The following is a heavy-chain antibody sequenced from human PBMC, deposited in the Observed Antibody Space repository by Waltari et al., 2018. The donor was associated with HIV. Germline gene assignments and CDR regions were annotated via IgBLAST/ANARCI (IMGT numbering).Heavy chain of an antibody. CDR3: AKDLRDYDLWSGYYQNWFDP. D-gene: IGHD3-3*01. Sequence: DVQLLEAGGGLVQPGGSLSLSCADSGFTFSSFAMSCVRQAPGKGMGWVSAIRGSGGSTDYAGSVKGRFTMSRDNSKNTLYLQMNSLIAEDTAVYYCAKDLRDYDLWSGYYQNWFDPWGQGTLVTFSS. V-gene: IGHV3-23*01. CDR1: GFTFSSFA. J-gene: IGHJ5*02. CDR2: IRGSGGST.